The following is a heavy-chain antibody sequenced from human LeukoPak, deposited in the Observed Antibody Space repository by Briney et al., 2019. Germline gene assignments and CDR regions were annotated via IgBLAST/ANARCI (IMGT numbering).Heavy chain of an antibody. CDR3: AREEDTAMVPTDY. CDR2: IHYSGSS. D-gene: IGHD5-18*01. V-gene: IGHV4-61*01. Sequence: PSETLSLTCTVSGYSISSGYYWSWIRQPPGKGLEWIGYIHYSGSSNYNPSLKSRVTISLDTSKNQFSLKLSSVTAEDTAVYYCAREEDTAMVPTDYWGQGTLVTVSS. J-gene: IGHJ4*02. CDR1: GYSISSGYY.